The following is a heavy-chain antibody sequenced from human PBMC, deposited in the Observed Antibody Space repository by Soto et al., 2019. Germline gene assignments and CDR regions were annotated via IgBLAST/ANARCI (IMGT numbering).Heavy chain of an antibody. CDR3: ARGIATGQFDP. V-gene: IGHV1-3*01. CDR2: INPDNGNT. J-gene: IGHJ5*02. CDR1: GYTFTRYT. D-gene: IGHD2-15*01. Sequence: QVQLVQSGAEVKKPGDSVKISCKASGYTFTRYTMNWVRQAPGQRLEWMGWINPDNGNTKSSQKFQDRVIITRDTSASTANMDLSSLRSEDTAVYYCARGIATGQFDPWGQGTLVTVSS.